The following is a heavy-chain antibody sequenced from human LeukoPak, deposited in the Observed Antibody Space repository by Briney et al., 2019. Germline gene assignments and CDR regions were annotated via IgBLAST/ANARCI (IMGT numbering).Heavy chain of an antibody. V-gene: IGHV4-34*01. Sequence: SETLSLTCAVYGGSFSGYYWSWIRQPPGKGLEWIGEINHSGSTNYNPSLKSRVTISVDTSKNQFSLKLSSVTAADTAVYYCARSVEMATITPRGFDYWGQGTLVTVSS. CDR1: GGSFSGYY. CDR2: INHSGST. D-gene: IGHD5-12*01. CDR3: ARSVEMATITPRGFDY. J-gene: IGHJ4*02.